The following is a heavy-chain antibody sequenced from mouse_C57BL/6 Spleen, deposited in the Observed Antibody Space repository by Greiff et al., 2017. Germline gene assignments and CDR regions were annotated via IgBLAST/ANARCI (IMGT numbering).Heavy chain of an antibody. D-gene: IGHD3-2*02. CDR2: IDPSDSYT. V-gene: IGHV1-59*01. CDR3: ARLGSSGFYAMDY. J-gene: IGHJ4*01. Sequence: VQLQQPGAELVRPGTSVKLSCKASGYTFTSYWMHWVKQRPGQGLEWIGVIDPSDSYTNYNQKFKGKATLTVDTSSSTAYMQLSSLTSEDSAVYYCARLGSSGFYAMDYWGQGTSVTVSS. CDR1: GYTFTSYW.